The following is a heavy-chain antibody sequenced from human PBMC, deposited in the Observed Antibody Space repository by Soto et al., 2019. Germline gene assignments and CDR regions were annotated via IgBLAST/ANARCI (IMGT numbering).Heavy chain of an antibody. CDR1: GGSISSADYY. V-gene: IGHV4-30-4*01. CDR2: IYYTGST. Sequence: PSETLSLTCTVSGGSISSADYYWSWIRQPPGKGLEWIGYIYYTGSTYYSPSLRSRVIITVDTSKNEFSLKLSSVTAADTAVYYCDRLRTIMILDYWGQGTMVTVSS. CDR3: DRLRTIMILDY. D-gene: IGHD3-16*01. J-gene: IGHJ4*02.